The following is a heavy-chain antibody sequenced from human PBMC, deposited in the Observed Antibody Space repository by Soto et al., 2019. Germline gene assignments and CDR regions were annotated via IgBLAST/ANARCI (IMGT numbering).Heavy chain of an antibody. CDR1: GYTFTSYG. Sequence: GASVKVSCKASGYTFTSYGISWVRQAPGQGLEWMGWISAYNGNTNYAQKLQGRVTMTTDTSTSTAYMELRSLRSDDTAVYYCAREMKGIAVGGIDYWGQGTLVTVFS. CDR2: ISAYNGNT. D-gene: IGHD6-19*01. CDR3: AREMKGIAVGGIDY. V-gene: IGHV1-18*01. J-gene: IGHJ4*02.